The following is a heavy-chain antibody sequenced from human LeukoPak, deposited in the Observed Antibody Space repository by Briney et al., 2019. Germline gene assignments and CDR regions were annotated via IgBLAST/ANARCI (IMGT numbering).Heavy chain of an antibody. CDR1: GFTFDDYT. J-gene: IGHJ3*02. Sequence: GGSLRLSCAASGFTFDDYTMHWVRQAPGKGLEWVSLISWDGGSTYYADSVKGRFTIPRDNSKNSLYLQMNSLRTEDTALYYCAKGKTYYYDSSGHGAFDIWGQGTMVTVSS. V-gene: IGHV3-43*01. D-gene: IGHD3-22*01. CDR3: AKGKTYYYDSSGHGAFDI. CDR2: ISWDGGST.